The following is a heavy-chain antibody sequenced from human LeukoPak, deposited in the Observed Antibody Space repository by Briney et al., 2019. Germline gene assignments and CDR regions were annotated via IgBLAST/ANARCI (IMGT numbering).Heavy chain of an antibody. CDR1: GYTFTGYY. CDR2: INPNSGGT. Sequence: ASVKVSCKASGYTFTGYYMHWVRQAPGQGLEWMGWINPNSGGTTYAQKFQGRVTMTRDTSISTAYMELSRLRSDDTAVYYCARVDDSSSYYLVEDYWGQGTLVTVSS. V-gene: IGHV1-2*02. D-gene: IGHD3-22*01. J-gene: IGHJ4*02. CDR3: ARVDDSSSYYLVEDY.